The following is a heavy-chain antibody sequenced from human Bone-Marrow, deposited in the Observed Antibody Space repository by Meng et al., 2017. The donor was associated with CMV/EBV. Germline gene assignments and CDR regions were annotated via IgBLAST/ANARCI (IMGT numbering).Heavy chain of an antibody. D-gene: IGHD3-22*01. Sequence: GGSLRLSCAASGFTFSSYAMHWVRQAPGKGLEWVAVISYDGSNKYYADSVKGRFTISRDNSKNTLYLQMNSLRAEDTAVYYCARDQGPRKNENDSSQSPWVWGQGTLATVSS. CDR2: ISYDGSNK. CDR1: GFTFSSYA. J-gene: IGHJ4*02. V-gene: IGHV3-30*04. CDR3: ARDQGPRKNENDSSQSPWV.